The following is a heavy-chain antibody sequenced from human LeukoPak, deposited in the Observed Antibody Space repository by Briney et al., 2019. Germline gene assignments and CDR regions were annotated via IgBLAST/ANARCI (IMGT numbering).Heavy chain of an antibody. Sequence: GGSLRLSCAASGFTFSGFSMSWVRQSPTKGLEWVANIKQDGSERYYVDSVKGRFTISRDNAKNSLSLQMNNLRVEDTAVYYCARLSSSSFRGDYWGQGTLVTVSS. CDR2: IKQDGSER. J-gene: IGHJ4*02. CDR3: ARLSSSSFRGDY. CDR1: GFTFSGFS. D-gene: IGHD6-6*01. V-gene: IGHV3-7*01.